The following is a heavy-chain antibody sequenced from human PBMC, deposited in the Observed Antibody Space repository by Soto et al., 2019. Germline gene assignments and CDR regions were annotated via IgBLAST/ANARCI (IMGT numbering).Heavy chain of an antibody. Sequence: GGSLRLSCAASGFTFSSYSMNWVRQAPGKGLEWVSYISSSSSTIYYADSVKGRFTISRDNAKNSLYLQMNSLRAEDTAVYYCARDQSPYGSGSYTPLGAPGYYDSRGYYHWGQRTLVSAPQ. J-gene: IGHJ5*02. V-gene: IGHV3-48*01. CDR2: ISSSSSTI. D-gene: IGHD3-22*01. CDR3: ARDQSPYGSGSYTPLGAPGYYDSRGYYH. CDR1: GFTFSSYS.